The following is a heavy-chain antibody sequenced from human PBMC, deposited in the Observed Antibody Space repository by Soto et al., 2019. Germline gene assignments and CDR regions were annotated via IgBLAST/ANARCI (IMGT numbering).Heavy chain of an antibody. CDR1: GDSISRSH. Sequence: PSETLSLTCTVSGDSISRSHWSWIRQPPGKGLEWIGYVYKGGSTNYNPSLKSRVTISVDTSKNQFSLKLSTVTAADTAVYYCATYFAGVGGRGSWGQGTLVTVSS. CDR2: VYKGGST. V-gene: IGHV4-59*01. CDR3: ATYFAGVGGRGS. J-gene: IGHJ5*02. D-gene: IGHD3-10*01.